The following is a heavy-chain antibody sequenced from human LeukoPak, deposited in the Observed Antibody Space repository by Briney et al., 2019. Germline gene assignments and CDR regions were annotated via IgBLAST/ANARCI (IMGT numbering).Heavy chain of an antibody. D-gene: IGHD6-13*01. V-gene: IGHV3-13*01. J-gene: IGHJ4*02. CDR1: GFTFSSYD. CDR2: IGTAGDT. CDR3: ARGAAAAGTMDY. Sequence: GGSLRLSCAASGFTFSSYDMHWVRQATGKALEWVSAIGTAGDTYYPGSVKGRFTISRENAKNSLYLQMNSLRAGDTAVYYCARGAAAAGTMDYWGQGTLVTVSS.